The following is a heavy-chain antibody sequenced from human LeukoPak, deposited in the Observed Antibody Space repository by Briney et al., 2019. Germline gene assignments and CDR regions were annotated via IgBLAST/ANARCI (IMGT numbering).Heavy chain of an antibody. D-gene: IGHD3-3*01. CDR1: GFTFSSYS. J-gene: IGHJ3*02. V-gene: IGHV3-21*01. Sequence: GGSLRLSCAASGFTFSSYSMNWVRQAPGKGLEWVSSISSSSSYIYYADSVKGRFTISRDNAKNSLYLQMNSLRAEDTAVYYCARGRPWTYYDFWSGSPVAFDIWGQGTMVTVSS. CDR2: ISSSSSYI. CDR3: ARGRPWTYYDFWSGSPVAFDI.